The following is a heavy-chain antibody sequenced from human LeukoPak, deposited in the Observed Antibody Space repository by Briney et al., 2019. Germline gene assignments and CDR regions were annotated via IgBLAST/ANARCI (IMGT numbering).Heavy chain of an antibody. CDR3: AKDLAVEVRGVIEDY. J-gene: IGHJ4*02. Sequence: WRVPRTSFAAPGFTFSSHGMALVRPAPGKGAEGVGVISYDGSNKYYADSVKGRFTISRDNSKNTLYLQMNSLRAEDTAVYYCAKDLAVEVRGVIEDYWGQGTLVTVSS. CDR1: GFTFSSHG. V-gene: IGHV3-30*18. D-gene: IGHD3-10*01. CDR2: ISYDGSNK.